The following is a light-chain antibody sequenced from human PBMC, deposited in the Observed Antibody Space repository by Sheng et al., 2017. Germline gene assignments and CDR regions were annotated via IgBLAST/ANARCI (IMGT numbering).Light chain of an antibody. Sequence: ETVMTQSPATLSVSPGDRATLSCRASQSVSSNLAWYQQKPGQAPRLLIFGASTRATGIPARFSGSGSGTEFTLTISSLQSEDFAVYYCQQYNDWPMYTFGQGTKLEIK. J-gene: IGKJ2*01. V-gene: IGKV3-15*01. CDR3: QQYNDWPMYT. CDR2: GAS. CDR1: QSVSSN.